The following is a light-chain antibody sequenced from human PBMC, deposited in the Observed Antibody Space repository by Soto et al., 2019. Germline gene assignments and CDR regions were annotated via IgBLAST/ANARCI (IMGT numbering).Light chain of an antibody. CDR1: SSDVGDYNY. J-gene: IGLJ1*01. V-gene: IGLV2-8*01. CDR2: EDS. Sequence: QSALTQPPSASGSPGQSVTISCTGTSSDVGDYNYVSWYQQHPGKAPKLMIYEDSKRPSGVPDRFSGSKSGNTASLTVSGLQAEDEADYCCTSYAGSNNFVFGAGTKLTVL. CDR3: TSYAGSNNFV.